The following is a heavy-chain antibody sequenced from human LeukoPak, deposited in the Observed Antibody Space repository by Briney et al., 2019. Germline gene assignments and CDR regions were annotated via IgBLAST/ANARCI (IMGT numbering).Heavy chain of an antibody. Sequence: SVKVSCKASGGTFSSYAISWVRQALGEGLERMGGVIPIFGTANYAQNFQGRVTITADESTSTAYMELSSLRSEDTAVYYCARGLYQLLWGFFDYWGQGTLVTVSS. CDR3: ARGLYQLLWGFFDY. CDR2: VIPIFGTA. CDR1: GGTFSSYA. V-gene: IGHV1-69*13. D-gene: IGHD2-2*01. J-gene: IGHJ4*02.